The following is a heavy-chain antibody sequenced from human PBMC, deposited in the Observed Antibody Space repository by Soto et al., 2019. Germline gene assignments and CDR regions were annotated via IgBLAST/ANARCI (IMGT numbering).Heavy chain of an antibody. D-gene: IGHD2-2*01. CDR3: AKARCSTANCYVPEY. CDR2: ISGSAGSSGP. V-gene: IGHV3-23*01. CDR1: EFTYLAYT. J-gene: IGHJ4*02. Sequence: GGSVRLTCVSSEFTYLAYTLSWVSQAPGKGLEWVSVISGSAGSSGPSYADSVQGRFSISRDNARNTLYLQMNSLRGEDTAMYYCAKARCSTANCYVPEYWGQGTRVTVSS.